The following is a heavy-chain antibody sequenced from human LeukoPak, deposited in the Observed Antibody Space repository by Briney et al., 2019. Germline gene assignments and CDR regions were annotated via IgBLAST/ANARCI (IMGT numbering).Heavy chain of an antibody. Sequence: PGGSLRLSCAASGFTFSSYWMHWVRQAPGKGLVWVSRINSDGSSTSYADSVKGRFTISGDNAKNTLYLQMNSLRAEDTAVYYCARKGYCSGGSCYSTYFDYWGQGTLVTVSS. CDR2: INSDGSST. CDR3: ARKGYCSGGSCYSTYFDY. D-gene: IGHD2-15*01. CDR1: GFTFSSYW. V-gene: IGHV3-74*01. J-gene: IGHJ4*02.